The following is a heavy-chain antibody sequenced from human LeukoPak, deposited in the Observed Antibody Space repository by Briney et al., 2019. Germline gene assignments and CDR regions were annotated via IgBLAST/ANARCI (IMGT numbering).Heavy chain of an antibody. CDR1: GGTFSTYA. J-gene: IGHJ4*02. D-gene: IGHD3-3*01. CDR2: INPFRVIV. Sequence: SVKVSCKASGGTFSTYAISWARQAPGQGLEWMGRINPFRVIVNYAQKFQGRVTITADRSTSTAYMELSRLRSDDTAVYYCARGTTSDFWSGYSRGPFDYWGQGTLVTVSS. V-gene: IGHV1-69*04. CDR3: ARGTTSDFWSGYSRGPFDY.